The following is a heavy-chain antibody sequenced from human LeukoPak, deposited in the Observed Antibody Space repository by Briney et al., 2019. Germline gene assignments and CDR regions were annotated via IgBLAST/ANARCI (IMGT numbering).Heavy chain of an antibody. CDR1: GGSISSYY. CDR3: ARTSPDTAMVSKYYFDY. J-gene: IGHJ4*02. V-gene: IGHV4-59*08. D-gene: IGHD5-18*01. CDR2: IYYSGST. Sequence: PSETLSLTCTVSGGSISSYYWSWIRQPPGKGLEWIGYIYYSGSTNYNPSLKSRVTISVDTSKNQFSLKLSSVTAADTAVYYCARTSPDTAMVSKYYFDYWGQGTLVTVSS.